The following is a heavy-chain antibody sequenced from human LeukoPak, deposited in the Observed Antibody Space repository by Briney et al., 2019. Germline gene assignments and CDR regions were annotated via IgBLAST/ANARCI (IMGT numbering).Heavy chain of an antibody. CDR3: TREGVYSPDPTSYHRLPFDI. V-gene: IGHV1-69*04. D-gene: IGHD3-16*02. J-gene: IGHJ3*02. Sequence: SVKVSCKASGDNFSSYVLTWVRQAPGQGLEWMGRIIPTLNVANFAQKFKGRVSITADKSTNTAHLELSNLRSEDTAVYYCTREGVYSPDPTSYHRLPFDIWGKGTVVIVSS. CDR1: GDNFSSYV. CDR2: IIPTLNVA.